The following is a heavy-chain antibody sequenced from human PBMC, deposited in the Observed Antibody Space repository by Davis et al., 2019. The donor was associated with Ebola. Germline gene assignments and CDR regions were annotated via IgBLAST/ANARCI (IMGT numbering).Heavy chain of an antibody. Sequence: PGGSLRLSCAASGFTVSSNYMSWVRQAPGKGLEWVSYISSSGSTIYYADSVKGRFTISRDNAKNSLYLQMNSLRAEDTAVYYCARRYCGGDCHFDYWGQGTLVTVSS. CDR3: ARRYCGGDCHFDY. V-gene: IGHV3-11*04. CDR2: ISSSGSTI. J-gene: IGHJ4*02. CDR1: GFTVSSNY. D-gene: IGHD2-21*01.